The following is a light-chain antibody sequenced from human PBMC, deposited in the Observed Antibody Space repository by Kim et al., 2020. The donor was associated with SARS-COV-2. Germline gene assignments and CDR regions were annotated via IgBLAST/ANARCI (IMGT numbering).Light chain of an antibody. Sequence: ASVGDRVTITCRASQGISSYLAWYQQKPGKAPKLLIFAASTLQSGVPSRFSGSGYGTDFTLTVNSLQPEDFATYYGQQLNTYPPTFGQGTRLEIK. CDR1: QGISSY. CDR2: AAS. V-gene: IGKV1-9*01. J-gene: IGKJ5*01. CDR3: QQLNTYPPT.